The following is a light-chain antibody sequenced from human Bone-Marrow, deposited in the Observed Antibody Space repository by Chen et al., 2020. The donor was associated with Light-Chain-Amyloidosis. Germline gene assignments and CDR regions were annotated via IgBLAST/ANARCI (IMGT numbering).Light chain of an antibody. V-gene: IGLV3-21*02. CDR2: DDS. Sequence: SYVLTQPPSVSVAPGQTATITCGGTGIGSLKVHWYQQKAGQAPVMVVYDDSDRPSGIPERLSGSNSGNTATLTISRVEAGDEADYYCQVCDRSSDRPVFGGGTKLTVL. J-gene: IGLJ3*02. CDR1: GIGSLK. CDR3: QVCDRSSDRPV.